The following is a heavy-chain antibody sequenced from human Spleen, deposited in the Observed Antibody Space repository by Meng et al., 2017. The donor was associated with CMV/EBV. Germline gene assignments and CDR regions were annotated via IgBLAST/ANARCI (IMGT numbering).Heavy chain of an antibody. Sequence: GETLKISCAVSGFTVSSHWRGWVRQAPGKALEWVAKIKRDGREKYYADAVKGRFTISRDNAQNSLYLQMNSLRGVDTAIYYCARASGYGDNWLPNWFELWGQGTPVTVSS. CDR1: GFTVSSHW. CDR2: IKRDGREK. V-gene: IGHV3-7*01. CDR3: ARASGYGDNWLPNWFEL. J-gene: IGHJ5*02. D-gene: IGHD1-1*01.